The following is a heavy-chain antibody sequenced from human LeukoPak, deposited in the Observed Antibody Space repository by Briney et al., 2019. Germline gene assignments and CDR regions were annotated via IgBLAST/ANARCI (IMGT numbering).Heavy chain of an antibody. CDR3: ARVGTTVAAGTADY. J-gene: IGHJ4*02. CDR1: RFTFSDYY. Sequence: GGSLRLSCAASRFTFSDYYMSWIRQAPGKGLEWVSYISSSGSTIYYADSVKGRFTTSRDNAKNSLYLQMNSLRGEDTAVYYCARVGTTVAAGTADYWGQGTPVTVSS. V-gene: IGHV3-11*01. CDR2: ISSSGSTI. D-gene: IGHD4-11*01.